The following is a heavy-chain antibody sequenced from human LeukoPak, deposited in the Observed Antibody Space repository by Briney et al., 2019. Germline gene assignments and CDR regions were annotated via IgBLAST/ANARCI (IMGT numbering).Heavy chain of an antibody. D-gene: IGHD6-6*01. CDR2: IIPILGIA. V-gene: IGHV1-69*04. CDR3: ASPGYSSSSAFDY. CDR1: GGTFSSYA. Sequence: GASVKVSCKASGGTFSSYAISWVRQAPGQGLEWMGRIIPILGIANYAQKFQGRVTITADKSTSTAYMELSSLRSEDTAVYYCASPGYSSSSAFDYWGQGTLVTVSS. J-gene: IGHJ4*02.